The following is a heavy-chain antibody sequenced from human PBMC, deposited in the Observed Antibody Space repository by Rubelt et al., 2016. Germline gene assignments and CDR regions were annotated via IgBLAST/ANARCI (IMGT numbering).Heavy chain of an antibody. V-gene: IGHV1-18*01. CDR1: GYTFTSYG. J-gene: IGHJ4*02. CDR2: ITGYNGNT. D-gene: IGHD2-15*01. Sequence: QVQLVPSGAEVTKPGASVKVSCTASGYTFTSYGISCVRQDPGQGLAWLGWITGYNGNTNYAQKLKGKAIMTMERTTSTDDRELRRLSSDETDVHYGERDRGGYYHEYWGQGNRVTVTS. CDR3: ERDRGGYYHEY.